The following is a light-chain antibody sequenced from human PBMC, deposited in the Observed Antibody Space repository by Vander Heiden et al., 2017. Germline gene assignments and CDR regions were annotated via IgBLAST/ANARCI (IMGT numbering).Light chain of an antibody. J-gene: IGKJ2*01. V-gene: IGKV1-5*03. Sequence: DIQMTQSPSTLSASVGDRVTITCRASQSIDYWVAWYQQKPGKAPNLLISKASTLESGFPSRFSGDGYGTEFTLTISSLQPDDFATYYCQQYDTYSFTFGQGTKLEIK. CDR3: QQYDTYSFT. CDR2: KAS. CDR1: QSIDYW.